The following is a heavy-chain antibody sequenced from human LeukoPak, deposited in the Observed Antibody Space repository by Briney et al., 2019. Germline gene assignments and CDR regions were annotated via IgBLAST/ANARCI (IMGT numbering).Heavy chain of an antibody. D-gene: IGHD3-22*01. CDR2: INHSGST. J-gene: IGHJ4*02. CDR1: GGSFSGYY. CDR3: ARDYYDLRFDY. Sequence: SETLSLTCAVYGGSFSGYYWSWIRQPPGKGLEWIGEINHSGSTNYNPSLKSRVTISVDTSKNQFSLKLSSVTAADTAVYYCARDYYDLRFDYWGQGTLVTVSS. V-gene: IGHV4-34*01.